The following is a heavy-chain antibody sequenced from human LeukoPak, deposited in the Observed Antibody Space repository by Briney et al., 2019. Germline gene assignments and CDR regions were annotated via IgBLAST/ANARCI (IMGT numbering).Heavy chain of an antibody. CDR1: GYSFTSYW. J-gene: IGHJ3*02. V-gene: IGHV5-51*07. Sequence: GESLKISCKGSGYSFTSYWIAWVHQMPGKGLEWMGIIYPGDSDTRYSPSFQGQVTTSIDKSISTAYLQWSSLKASDTAMYYCARTRMDGYCSGGSCWDAFDIWGQGTMVTVSS. D-gene: IGHD2-15*01. CDR2: IYPGDSDT. CDR3: ARTRMDGYCSGGSCWDAFDI.